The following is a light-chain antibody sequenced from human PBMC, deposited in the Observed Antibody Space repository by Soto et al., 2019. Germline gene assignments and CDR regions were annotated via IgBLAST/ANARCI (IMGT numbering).Light chain of an antibody. V-gene: IGLV2-14*01. Sequence: QSVLTQPASVSESPGQSVTISCTGTRSDVGGYDYVSWDQQHPGKAPQLLIYDVSIRPSGVSDRFSGSKSGNTASLTISGLQAEDEADYYCNSYTSSSTVAFGGGTKRTVL. CDR3: NSYTSSSTVA. CDR1: RSDVGGYDY. CDR2: DVS. J-gene: IGLJ2*01.